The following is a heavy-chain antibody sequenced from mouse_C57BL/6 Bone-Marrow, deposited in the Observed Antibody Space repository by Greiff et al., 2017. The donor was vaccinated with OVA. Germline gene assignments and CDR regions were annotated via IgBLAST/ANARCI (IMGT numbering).Heavy chain of an antibody. Sequence: QVQLQQPGAELVKPGASVKMSCKASGYTFTSYWITWVKQRPGQGLEWIGDIYPGSGSTNYNEKFKSKATLTVDTSSSTAYMQRSSLTSEDSAVYYCARGIPTLASYFDYWGQGTTLTVSS. CDR3: ARGIPTLASYFDY. J-gene: IGHJ2*01. CDR2: IYPGSGST. V-gene: IGHV1-55*01. D-gene: IGHD2-12*01. CDR1: GYTFTSYW.